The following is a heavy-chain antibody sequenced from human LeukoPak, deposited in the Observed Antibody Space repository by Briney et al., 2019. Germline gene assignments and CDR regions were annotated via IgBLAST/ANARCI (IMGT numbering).Heavy chain of an antibody. CDR1: GGSISSSSYY. D-gene: IGHD2-15*01. CDR2: IYYSGST. Sequence: SETLSLTCTVSGGSISSSSYYWGWIRQPPGKGLEWIGSIYYSGSTNYNPSLKSRVTISVDTSKNQFSLKLSSVTAADTAVYYCARLRERSGYCSGGSCYSPSVPTGYFDYWGQGTLVTVSS. J-gene: IGHJ4*02. CDR3: ARLRERSGYCSGGSCYSPSVPTGYFDY. V-gene: IGHV4-39*01.